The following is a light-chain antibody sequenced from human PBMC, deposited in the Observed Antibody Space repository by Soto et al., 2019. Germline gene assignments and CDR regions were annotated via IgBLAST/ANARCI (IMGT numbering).Light chain of an antibody. J-gene: IGKJ5*01. CDR1: QSVSSY. CDR3: QQRSNWPTIT. CDR2: DAS. Sequence: EIVMTQSPATLSVSPGERATLSCRASQSVSSYLAWYPQKPCQAPRLLIYDASNRATGIPARFSGSGSGTDFTLTISSLEPEDFAVYYCQQRSNWPTITFGQGTRLEIK. V-gene: IGKV3-11*01.